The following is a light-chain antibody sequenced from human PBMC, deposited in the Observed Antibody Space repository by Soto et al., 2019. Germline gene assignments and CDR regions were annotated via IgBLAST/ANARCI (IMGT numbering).Light chain of an antibody. CDR2: DXS. CDR3: QQYNNWTRT. Sequence: IVLTQSPAPLPLSRGDRATLCXRASHSVSMYLSWYQQKPGXAPRXXXDDXSTMALDTPASLAGSGAATEFTPTISSLQSEYCEAYFFQQYNNWTRTFGQGTRLEIK. CDR1: HSVSMY. J-gene: IGKJ5*01. V-gene: IGKV3-15*01.